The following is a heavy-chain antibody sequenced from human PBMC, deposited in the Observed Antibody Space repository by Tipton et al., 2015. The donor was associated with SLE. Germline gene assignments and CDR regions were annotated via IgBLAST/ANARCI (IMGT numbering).Heavy chain of an antibody. D-gene: IGHD2-21*02. J-gene: IGHJ5*02. CDR3: ARGDSGWFDP. CDR1: GGSISSSTYY. Sequence: TLSLTCTVSGGSISSSTYYRGWIRQPPGKGLEWIGSIYYSGSTYYNPSLKSRVTISVDTSKNQFSLKLSSVTAVDTAVYYCARGDSGWFDPWGQGTLVTVSS. V-gene: IGHV4-39*01. CDR2: IYYSGST.